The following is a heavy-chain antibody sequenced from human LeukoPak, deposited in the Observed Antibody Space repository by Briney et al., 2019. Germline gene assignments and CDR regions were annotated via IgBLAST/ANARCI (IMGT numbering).Heavy chain of an antibody. J-gene: IGHJ6*03. CDR1: GFTFSSYG. CDR2: IRYDGSNK. CDR3: AKGLGYSNYVYYYYYYMDV. V-gene: IGHV3-30*02. Sequence: GGSLRLSCAASGFTFSSYGMHWVRQAPGKGLEWVAFIRYDGSNKYYADSVKGRFTISRDNSKITLYLQMNSLRAEDTAVYYCAKGLGYSNYVYYYYYYMDVWGKGTTVTVSS. D-gene: IGHD4-11*01.